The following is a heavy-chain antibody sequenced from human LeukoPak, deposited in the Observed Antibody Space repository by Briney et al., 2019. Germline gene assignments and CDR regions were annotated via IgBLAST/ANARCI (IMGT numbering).Heavy chain of an antibody. V-gene: IGHV3-7*01. J-gene: IGHJ4*02. Sequence: GGSLRLSCAASGFTFSSYWMSWVRQAPGEGLEWVANIKQDGTEKYYMDSVKGRFSISRDNAKNSLYLQMNALRAEDTAVYYCARDVRPDYWGQGTLVAVST. CDR2: IKQDGTEK. CDR3: ARDVRPDY. D-gene: IGHD6-6*01. CDR1: GFTFSSYW.